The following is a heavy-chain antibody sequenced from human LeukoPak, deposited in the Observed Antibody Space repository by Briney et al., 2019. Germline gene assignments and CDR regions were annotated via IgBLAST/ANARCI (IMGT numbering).Heavy chain of an antibody. J-gene: IGHJ6*02. CDR2: INPNNGGT. Sequence: GASVKVSCKASGYTFTSYYMHWVRQAPGQGLEWMGWINPNNGGTNYAQKFQDWVTMTRDTSTSTVYMEASRLRSDDTAVYYCARAAGSSWHYGMDVWGQGTTVTVSS. V-gene: IGHV1-2*04. CDR3: ARAAGSSWHYGMDV. CDR1: GYTFTSYY. D-gene: IGHD6-13*01.